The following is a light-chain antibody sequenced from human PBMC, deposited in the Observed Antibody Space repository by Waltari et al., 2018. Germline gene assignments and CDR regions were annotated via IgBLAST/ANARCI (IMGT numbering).Light chain of an antibody. V-gene: IGKV1-5*03. CDR1: QYVQNN. Sequence: DIQMTQSPSTLPASVGDRVTITCRASQYVQNNLDWFQQKPGKAPKVLIHKASRLESGVPSRFSGSGFGTEFILSISSLQPDDFATYYCQEYDSLPITFGGGTKVEIK. CDR3: QEYDSLPIT. CDR2: KAS. J-gene: IGKJ4*01.